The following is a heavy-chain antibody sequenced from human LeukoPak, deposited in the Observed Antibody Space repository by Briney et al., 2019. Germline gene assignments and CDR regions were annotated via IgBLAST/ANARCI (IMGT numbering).Heavy chain of an antibody. CDR1: GGSFSGYY. V-gene: IGHV4-34*01. CDR3: ARNIYCSSTSCILTRVDP. D-gene: IGHD2-2*01. Sequence: PSETLSLTCAVYGGSFSGYYWSWIRQPPVKGLEWIGEINHSGSTNYNPSLKSRVTISVDTSKNQFSLKLSSVTAADTAVYYCARNIYCSSTSCILTRVDPWGQGTLVTVSS. J-gene: IGHJ5*02. CDR2: INHSGST.